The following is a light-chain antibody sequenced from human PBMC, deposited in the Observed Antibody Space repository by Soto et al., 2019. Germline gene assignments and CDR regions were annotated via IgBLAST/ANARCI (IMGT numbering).Light chain of an antibody. CDR2: LNSDGSH. J-gene: IGLJ1*01. CDR3: QTWGTGIQV. Sequence: QLVLTQSPSASASLGASVKLTCTLSSGHSSYAIAWHQQQPEKGPRYLMKLNSDGSHSKGDGIPDRFSGSSSGAERYLTISCLQSEDVAVYYCQTWGTGIQVFGTGTKLTVL. CDR1: SGHSSYA. V-gene: IGLV4-69*01.